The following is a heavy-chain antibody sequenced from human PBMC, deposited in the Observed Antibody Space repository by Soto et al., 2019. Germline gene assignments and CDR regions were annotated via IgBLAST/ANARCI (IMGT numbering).Heavy chain of an antibody. CDR2: ISAGGANT. V-gene: IGHV3-23*01. Sequence: PVGSLRLSCAASGFTFSSYAMSWVRQAPGRGLEWVSIISAGGANTAYADSVKGRFTISRDSSKNTLYLQMNSLRAEDTALYYCAKERYCSAISCYGGFDIWGQGTVVTVSS. D-gene: IGHD2-2*01. J-gene: IGHJ3*02. CDR1: GFTFSSYA. CDR3: AKERYCSAISCYGGFDI.